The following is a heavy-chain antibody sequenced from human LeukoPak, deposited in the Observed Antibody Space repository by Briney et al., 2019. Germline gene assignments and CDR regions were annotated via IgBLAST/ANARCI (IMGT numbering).Heavy chain of an antibody. CDR2: TYPGDSDT. CDR3: ARRVPRGYSYGADYYGMDV. CDR1: GYSFTSYW. D-gene: IGHD5-18*01. Sequence: GESLKISCKGSGYSFTSYWIGWVRQMPGKGLEWMGITYPGDSDTRYSPSFQGQVTISADKSISTAYLQWSSLKASDTAMYYCARRVPRGYSYGADYYGMDVWGQGTTVTVSS. V-gene: IGHV5-51*01. J-gene: IGHJ6*02.